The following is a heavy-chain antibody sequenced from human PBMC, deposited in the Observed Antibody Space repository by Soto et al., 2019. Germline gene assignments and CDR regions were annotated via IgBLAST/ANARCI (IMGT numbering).Heavy chain of an antibody. J-gene: IGHJ6*02. D-gene: IGHD3-3*01. CDR1: GFTFSSYA. CDR2: ISGSGGST. CDR3: AKDRYDFWSPRRSDV. Sequence: AGGSLRLSCAASGFTFSSYAMSWVRQAPGKGLEWVSAISGSGGSTYYADSVKGRFTISRDNSKNTLYLQMNSLRAEDTAVYYCAKDRYDFWSPRRSDVWGQGTTVTVSS. V-gene: IGHV3-23*01.